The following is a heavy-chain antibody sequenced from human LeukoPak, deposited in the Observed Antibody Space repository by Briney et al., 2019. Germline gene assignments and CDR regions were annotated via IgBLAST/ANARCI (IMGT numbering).Heavy chain of an antibody. J-gene: IGHJ3*02. Sequence: PSETLSLTCTVSGGSISSSSYYWGWIRQPPGKGLEWIGSIYYSGSTYYNPSLKSRVTISVDTSKNQFSLKLSSVTAADTAVYYCARAAVAVAGTVSGAFDIWGQGTMVTVSS. D-gene: IGHD6-19*01. V-gene: IGHV4-39*07. CDR2: IYYSGST. CDR1: GGSISSSSYY. CDR3: ARAAVAVAGTVSGAFDI.